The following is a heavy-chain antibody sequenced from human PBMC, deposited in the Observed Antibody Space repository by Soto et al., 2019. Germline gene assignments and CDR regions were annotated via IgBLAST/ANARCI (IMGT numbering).Heavy chain of an antibody. Sequence: QVQLQESGPGLVKPSGTLSLTCAVSGGSISSVGGCSWVRQPPGKGREWIGEIRHRGRTNYCPSLKGRATIFLDKSKNHFSLNLTSVTAAETAVYYCARHSGWTFDYWGQGTLVTVSS. D-gene: IGHD6-19*01. CDR3: ARHSGWTFDY. CDR2: IRHRGRT. CDR1: GGSISSVGG. V-gene: IGHV4-4*02. J-gene: IGHJ4*02.